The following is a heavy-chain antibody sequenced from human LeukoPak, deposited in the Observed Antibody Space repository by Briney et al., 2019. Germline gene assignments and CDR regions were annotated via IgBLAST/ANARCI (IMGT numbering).Heavy chain of an antibody. V-gene: IGHV4-30-2*01. CDR3: ARGDTAYYSDAFDV. CDR2: MFQSGNT. Sequence: SETLSLTCTVPGGSISSGSYSWTWIRQAPGKGLEWIGYMFQSGNTQYNPSLKGRVIISVDRSRDQFSLKLRSMTAADTGAYFCARGDTAYYSDAFDVWGQGTMVTVSS. J-gene: IGHJ3*01. CDR1: GGSISSGSYS. D-gene: IGHD1-26*01.